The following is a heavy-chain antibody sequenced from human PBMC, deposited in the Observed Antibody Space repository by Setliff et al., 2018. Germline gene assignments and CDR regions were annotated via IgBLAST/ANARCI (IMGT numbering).Heavy chain of an antibody. CDR2: ISGNSGST. Sequence: PGGSLRLSCAASGFNFSINDMTYGMSWVRQAPGKGLQWVSGISGNSGSTYYAASVKGRFTISRDNSKNTLYLQMNSLRAEDTAVYFCAREHPPGAFSYMDVWQRDHGHRPL. J-gene: IGHJ6*03. CDR1: GFNFSINDMTYG. CDR3: AREHPPGAFSYMDV. V-gene: IGHV3-23*01.